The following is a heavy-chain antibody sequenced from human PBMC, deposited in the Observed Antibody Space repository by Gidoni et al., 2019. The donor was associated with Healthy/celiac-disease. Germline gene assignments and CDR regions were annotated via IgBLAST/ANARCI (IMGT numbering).Heavy chain of an antibody. CDR2: INHSGST. Sequence: QVQLQQWGAGLLKPSETLSLTCAVYGGSFSGYYWSWSRQPPGKGLEWIGEINHSGSTNYNPSLKSRVTISVDTSKNQFSLKLSSVTAADTAVYYCASNPYSSGFGPDAFDIWGQGTMVTVSS. D-gene: IGHD6-19*01. V-gene: IGHV4-34*01. CDR1: GGSFSGYY. J-gene: IGHJ3*02. CDR3: ASNPYSSGFGPDAFDI.